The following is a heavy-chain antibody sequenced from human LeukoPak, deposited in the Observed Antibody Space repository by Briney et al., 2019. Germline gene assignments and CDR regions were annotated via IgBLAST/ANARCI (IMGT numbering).Heavy chain of an antibody. Sequence: GGSLRLSCAASGFTFSNYWMSWVRQAPGKELEWVANIKQDGSEIYYVDSVKGRFTISRDNAKNSLYLQMNSLRAEDTAVYYCVRDKLTGASRLDYWGQGTLLTVSS. CDR2: IKQDGSEI. D-gene: IGHD7-27*01. CDR1: GFTFSNYW. J-gene: IGHJ4*02. V-gene: IGHV3-7*03. CDR3: VRDKLTGASRLDY.